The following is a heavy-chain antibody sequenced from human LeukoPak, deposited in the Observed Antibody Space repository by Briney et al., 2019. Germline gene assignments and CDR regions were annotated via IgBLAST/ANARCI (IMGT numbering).Heavy chain of an antibody. V-gene: IGHV3-7*05. CDR1: GFTFSRYW. D-gene: IGHD1-26*01. CDR3: AKGHSAFGTGFDF. J-gene: IGHJ4*02. Sequence: TGGSLRLSCAASGFTFSRYWMSWVRQAPGKGLEWVANIKQDESEKYYVDSVKGRFTISRDNAKNSLFLQMNSLRAEDTAVYYCAKGHSAFGTGFDFWGQGTLVTVSS. CDR2: IKQDESEK.